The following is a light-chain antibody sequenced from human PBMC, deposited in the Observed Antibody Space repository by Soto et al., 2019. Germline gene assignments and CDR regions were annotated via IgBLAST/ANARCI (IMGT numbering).Light chain of an antibody. V-gene: IGKV1-27*01. CDR3: QKYKSAPVNT. J-gene: IGKJ3*01. CDR2: AAS. Sequence: DIQMTQSPSSLSASVGDRVTITCRASQGISNYLAWYQQKPGKVPKLLIYAASTLQSGVPSRFSGSGSGTDFTLTISSLQPEDVATYYCQKYKSAPVNTFGPGTKVDIK. CDR1: QGISNY.